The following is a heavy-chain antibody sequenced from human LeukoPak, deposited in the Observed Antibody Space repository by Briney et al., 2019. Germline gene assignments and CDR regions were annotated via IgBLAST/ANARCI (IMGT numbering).Heavy chain of an antibody. Sequence: TGGSLRLSCAASGFTFSSYSMSWVRQAPGKGLEWVSSISSSSSYIYYADSVKGRFTISRDNAKNSLYLQMNSLRAEDTAVYYCAKDRWANTPKYFDYWGQGTLVTVSS. CDR1: GFTFSSYS. D-gene: IGHD4/OR15-4a*01. CDR3: AKDRWANTPKYFDY. V-gene: IGHV3-21*04. J-gene: IGHJ4*02. CDR2: ISSSSSYI.